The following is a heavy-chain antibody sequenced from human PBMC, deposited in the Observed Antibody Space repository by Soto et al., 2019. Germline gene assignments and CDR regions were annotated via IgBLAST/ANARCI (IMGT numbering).Heavy chain of an antibody. Sequence: QLQLQESGPGLVKPSETLSLTCSVSGGSISSTNYYWGWIRQPPGKGLEWIGSIHYSVSASYNPSLKSRVTISVDTSKNQFSLRLSSVTAADTAIYYCAGYIVGSMIDYWGQGTLVTVSS. CDR1: GGSISSTNYY. J-gene: IGHJ4*02. CDR3: AGYIVGSMIDY. V-gene: IGHV4-39*01. D-gene: IGHD2-21*01. CDR2: IHYSVSA.